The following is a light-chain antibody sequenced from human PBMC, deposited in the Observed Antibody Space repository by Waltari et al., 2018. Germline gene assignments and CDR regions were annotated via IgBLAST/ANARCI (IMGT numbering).Light chain of an antibody. Sequence: DIQMYQSPSSLSTSVGDRVTITCRASQGISSYLNWYQQKPGKAPKLLIYYANSLASGVPSRFSGSGSGTEFTLTISSLQPEDFATYYCQQGNSNPYSFGQGTKVEIK. V-gene: IGKV1-39*01. CDR3: QQGNSNPYS. J-gene: IGKJ2*03. CDR2: YAN. CDR1: QGISSY.